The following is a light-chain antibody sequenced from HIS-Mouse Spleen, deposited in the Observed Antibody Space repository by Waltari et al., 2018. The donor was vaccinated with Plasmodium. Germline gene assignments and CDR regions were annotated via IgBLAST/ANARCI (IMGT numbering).Light chain of an antibody. CDR1: ISSVGSYNL. CDR2: EGS. J-gene: IGLJ3*02. CDR3: CSYAGSSTNWV. V-gene: IGLV2-23*01. Sequence: QSALTQPASVSGSPGPSITISCTGTISSVGSYNLVSWYQQHPGKAPKLMIYEGSKRPSGVSNRFSGSKSGNTASLTISGLQAEDEADYYCCSYAGSSTNWVFGGGTKLTVL.